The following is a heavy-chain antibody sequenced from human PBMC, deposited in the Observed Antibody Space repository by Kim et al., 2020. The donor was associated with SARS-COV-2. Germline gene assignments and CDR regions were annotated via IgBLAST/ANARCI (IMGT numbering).Heavy chain of an antibody. CDR3: ARQAVPPATPDY. V-gene: IGHV5-10-1*01. D-gene: IGHD2-15*01. Sequence: GESLKISCKGSGYSFTSYWISWVRQMPGKGLEWMGRIDPSDSYTNYSPSFQGHVTISADKSISTAYLQWSSLKASDTAMYYCARQAVPPATPDYWGQGTLVTVSS. CDR2: IDPSDSYT. CDR1: GYSFTSYW. J-gene: IGHJ4*02.